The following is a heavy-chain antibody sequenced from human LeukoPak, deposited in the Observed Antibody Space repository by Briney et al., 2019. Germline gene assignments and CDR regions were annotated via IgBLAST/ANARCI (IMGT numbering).Heavy chain of an antibody. CDR2: ISGSGDST. J-gene: IGHJ4*02. D-gene: IGHD2-15*01. V-gene: IGHV3-23*01. CDR1: GFTFRSYM. Sequence: GGSLTLSCAASGFTFRSYMMNWVRQAPGKGLEWVSGISGSGDSTYYADSVKGRFTASRDNSENTLHLQMNSLRAEDTAVYYCTPDPFDYWGQGTLVTVSS. CDR3: TPDPFDY.